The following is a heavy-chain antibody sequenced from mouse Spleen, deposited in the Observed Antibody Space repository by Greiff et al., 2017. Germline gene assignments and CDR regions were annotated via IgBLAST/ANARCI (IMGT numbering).Heavy chain of an antibody. CDR2: IRLQSDNFAT. J-gene: IGHJ4*01. V-gene: IGHV6-6*02. CDR3: TSIPYGMDY. Sequence: EVQLVESGGGLVQPGGSMKLSCVASGFNFSSYWMSWVRQSPEKGLEWVAEIRLQSDNFATHYAESVKGKFTISRDDSKSRLYLQMNSLGTEDTGIYYCTSIPYGMDYWGQGTSVTVSS. CDR1: GFNFSSYW.